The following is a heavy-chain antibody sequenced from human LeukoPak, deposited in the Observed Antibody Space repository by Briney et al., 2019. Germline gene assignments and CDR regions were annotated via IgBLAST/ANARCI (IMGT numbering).Heavy chain of an antibody. Sequence: SETLSLTCTVSGGSISSYYWSWIRQPPGKGLEWIGYIYYSGSTNYNPSLKSRVTISVDTSKNQFSLKLSSVTAADTAVYYCARNPPSAYYYDSSGYYGAFDIWGQGTMVTVSS. D-gene: IGHD3-22*01. J-gene: IGHJ3*02. CDR3: ARNPPSAYYYDSSGYYGAFDI. V-gene: IGHV4-59*08. CDR2: IYYSGST. CDR1: GGSISSYY.